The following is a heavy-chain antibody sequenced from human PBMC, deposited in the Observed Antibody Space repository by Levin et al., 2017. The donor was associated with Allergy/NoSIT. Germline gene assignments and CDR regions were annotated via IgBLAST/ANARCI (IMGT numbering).Heavy chain of an antibody. D-gene: IGHD3-22*01. Sequence: GGSLRLSCATSGFIFSDFWMTWVRQVPGKGLEWVANIKEDGTETHYVDSLKGRFTISRDNAKNTLYLQMRGLRAEDTAVYYCARDYYHNSSGNGCWYYWGQGTLVSVSS. CDR1: GFIFSDFW. V-gene: IGHV3-7*01. J-gene: IGHJ4*02. CDR2: IKEDGTET. CDR3: ARDYYHNSSGNGCWYY.